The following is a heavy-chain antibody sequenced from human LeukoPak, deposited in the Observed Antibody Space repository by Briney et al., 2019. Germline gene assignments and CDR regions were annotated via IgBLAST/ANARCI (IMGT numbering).Heavy chain of an antibody. V-gene: IGHV3-7*01. D-gene: IGHD4-23*01. Sequence: GGSLRLSCAASGFTFSSYWMSWVRQAPGKGLEWVANIKEDGSEKYYVDSVKGRFTISRDNAKNSLYLQMHSLRAEDTAMYYCARDYGGNSVYWGQGTLVTVSS. CDR3: ARDYGGNSVY. CDR2: IKEDGSEK. J-gene: IGHJ4*02. CDR1: GFTFSSYW.